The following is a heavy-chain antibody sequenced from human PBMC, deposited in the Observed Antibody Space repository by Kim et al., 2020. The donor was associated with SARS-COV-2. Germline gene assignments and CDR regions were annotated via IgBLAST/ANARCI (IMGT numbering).Heavy chain of an antibody. CDR3: ARGEAVAGGYDY. D-gene: IGHD6-19*01. CDR2: INHSGST. Sequence: SETLSLTCAVYGGSFSGYYWSWIRQPPGKGLEWIGEINHSGSTNYNPSLKSRVTISVDTSKNQFSLKLSSVTAADTAVYYCARGEAVAGGYDYWGQGTLVTVSS. CDR1: GGSFSGYY. J-gene: IGHJ4*02. V-gene: IGHV4-34*01.